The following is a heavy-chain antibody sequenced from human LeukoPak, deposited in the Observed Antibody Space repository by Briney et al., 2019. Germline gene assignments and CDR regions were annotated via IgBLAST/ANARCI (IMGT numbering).Heavy chain of an antibody. D-gene: IGHD3-22*01. V-gene: IGHV3-21*01. CDR2: ITGSGSYI. J-gene: IGHJ3*02. CDR1: GFTFSSYS. Sequence: PGGSLRLSCAASGFTFSSYSMNWVRQAPGKGLEWVSSITGSGSYIYSADSVKGRFTISRDNAKNSLYLQMNSLRAEDTAVYYCARDPYYYESSGHFFGAFDIWGQGTMVTVSS. CDR3: ARDPYYYESSGHFFGAFDI.